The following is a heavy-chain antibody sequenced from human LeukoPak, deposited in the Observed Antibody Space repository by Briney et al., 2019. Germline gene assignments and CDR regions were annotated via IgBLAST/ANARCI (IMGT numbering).Heavy chain of an antibody. CDR2: INPSDGAT. V-gene: IGHV1-46*03. J-gene: IGHJ4*02. D-gene: IGHD2-15*01. CDR1: GYSFTSDY. Sequence: ASVKVSCKASGYSFTSDYMHWVRQAPGQGLEWMGIINPSDGATGYAQKFQGRVTLTRDTSTSTVYMELRVLRSQDTAVYYCAICSGGSCSYHDYWGQGTLVTVSS. CDR3: AICSGGSCSYHDY.